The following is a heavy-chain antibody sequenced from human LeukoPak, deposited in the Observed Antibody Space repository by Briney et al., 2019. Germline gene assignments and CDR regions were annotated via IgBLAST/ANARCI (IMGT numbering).Heavy chain of an antibody. CDR1: GGSISSYY. V-gene: IGHV4-4*07. CDR3: ARGNYDILTGYYPPLDYGMDV. Sequence: SETLSLTCTVSGGSISSYYWSWIRQPAGKGLEWIGRIYTSGSTNYNPSLKSRVTISVDTSKNQFSLKLSSVTAADTAVYYCARGNYDILTGYYPPLDYGMDVWGQGTTVTVSS. J-gene: IGHJ6*02. CDR2: IYTSGST. D-gene: IGHD3-9*01.